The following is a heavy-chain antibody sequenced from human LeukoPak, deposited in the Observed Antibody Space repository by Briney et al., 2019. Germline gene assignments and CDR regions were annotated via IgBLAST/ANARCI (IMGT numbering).Heavy chain of an antibody. CDR1: GYTFTGYY. CDR2: INPNSGGT. CDR3: ARSTTTVTTSPEVYYYMDV. D-gene: IGHD4-11*01. V-gene: IGHV1-2*02. Sequence: ASVKVSCKASGYTFTGYYMHWVRQAPGQGLEWMGWINPNSGGTNYAQKFQGRVTMTRDTSISTAYMELSRLRSDDAAVYYCARSTTTVTTSPEVYYYMDVWGKGTTVTVSS. J-gene: IGHJ6*03.